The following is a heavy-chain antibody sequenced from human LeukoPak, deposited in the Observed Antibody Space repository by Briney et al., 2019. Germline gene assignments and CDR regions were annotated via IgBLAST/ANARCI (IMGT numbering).Heavy chain of an antibody. CDR1: GGSISSSSYY. CDR3: AGQDIVVVPAAMGRPRGANWFDP. J-gene: IGHJ5*02. CDR2: IYYSGST. D-gene: IGHD2-2*01. V-gene: IGHV4-39*01. Sequence: SETLSLTCTVSGGSISSSSYYWGWIRQPPGKGLEWIGSIYYSGSTYYNPSLKSRVTISVDTSKNQFSLKLSSVTAADTAVYYCAGQDIVVVPAAMGRPRGANWFDPWGQGTLVTVSS.